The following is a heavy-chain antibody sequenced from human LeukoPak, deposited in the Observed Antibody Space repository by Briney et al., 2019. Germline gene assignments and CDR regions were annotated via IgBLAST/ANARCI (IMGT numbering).Heavy chain of an antibody. V-gene: IGHV1-2*02. J-gene: IGHJ6*03. CDR3: ARSCSSTSCEDYYYYMDV. Sequence: ASVKVSRKASGYTFTGYYMHWVRQAPGQGLEWMGWINPNSGGTNYAQKVQGRVTMTRDTSISTAYMELSRLRSDDTAVYYCARSCSSTSCEDYYYYMDVWGKGTTVTVSS. CDR1: GYTFTGYY. D-gene: IGHD2-2*01. CDR2: INPNSGGT.